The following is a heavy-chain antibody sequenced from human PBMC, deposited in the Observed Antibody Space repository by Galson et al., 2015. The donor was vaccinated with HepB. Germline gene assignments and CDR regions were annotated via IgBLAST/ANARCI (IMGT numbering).Heavy chain of an antibody. CDR3: ARAYTVTILDY. V-gene: IGHV3-30*03. J-gene: IGHJ4*02. D-gene: IGHD4-17*01. Sequence: SLRLSCAASGFTFSTYGMHWVRQAPGKGLEWVAYMSSDGTNKYYAGSVKGRFTISRDNSKNTLYLQMNSLRTEDTAVYYCARAYTVTILDYWGRGSLVTVSS. CDR2: MSSDGTNK. CDR1: GFTFSTYG.